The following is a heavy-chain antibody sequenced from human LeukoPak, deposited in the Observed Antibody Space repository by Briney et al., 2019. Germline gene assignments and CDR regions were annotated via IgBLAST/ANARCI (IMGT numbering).Heavy chain of an antibody. CDR2: IWYDGSIQ. CDR3: ARGSRTIFGVVIGIDC. V-gene: IGHV3-33*01. J-gene: IGHJ4*02. D-gene: IGHD3-3*01. CDR1: GFTFNSYG. Sequence: GGSLRLSCAASGFTFNSYGMHWIRQAPGKGLEWVAVIWYDGSIQYYADSVRGRFTISRDNSKNTLYLQMNSLRAVDTAVYYCARGSRTIFGVVIGIDCWGQGTPVTVSS.